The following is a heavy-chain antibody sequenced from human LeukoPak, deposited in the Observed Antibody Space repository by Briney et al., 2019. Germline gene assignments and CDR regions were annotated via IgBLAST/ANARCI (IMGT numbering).Heavy chain of an antibody. CDR3: ARDLSRRYYYGSGSYYMGAY. CDR2: INPNSGGT. Sequence: AASVKVSCKASGYTFTGYYMHWVRQAPGQGLEWMGWINPNSGGTNYAQKFQGGVTMTRDTSISTAYMELSRLRSDDTAVYYCARDLSRRYYYGSGSYYMGAYWGQGTLVTVSS. V-gene: IGHV1-2*02. D-gene: IGHD3-10*01. CDR1: GYTFTGYY. J-gene: IGHJ4*02.